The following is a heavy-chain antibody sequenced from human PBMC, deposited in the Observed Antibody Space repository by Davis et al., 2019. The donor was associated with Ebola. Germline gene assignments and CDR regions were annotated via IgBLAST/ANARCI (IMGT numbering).Heavy chain of an antibody. Sequence: PGGSLRLSCKGSGYSFTTYWTAWVRQLLAKDTEWMGIIYSGDSDTRYSPSFEGQVTISVDRSINTAHLHWSSLKASDTAIYDCVRQESLYGAIDAWGQGTLVTVSS. V-gene: IGHV5-51*02. D-gene: IGHD4/OR15-4a*01. CDR1: GYSFTTYW. J-gene: IGHJ5*02. CDR2: IYSGDSDT. CDR3: VRQESLYGAIDA.